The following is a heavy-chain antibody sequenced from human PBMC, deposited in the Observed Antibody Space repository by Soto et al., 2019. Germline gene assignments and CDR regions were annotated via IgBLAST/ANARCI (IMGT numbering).Heavy chain of an antibody. CDR1: GFTFSDYY. CDR3: ARDWAPYYYDSSGYRDY. Sequence: PGGSLRLSCAASGFTFSDYYMSWIRQAPGKGLEWVSYISSSGSTIYYADSVKGRFTISRDNAKNSLYLQMNSLRAEDTAVYYCARDWAPYYYDSSGYRDYWGQGTLVTVSS. D-gene: IGHD3-22*01. CDR2: ISSSGSTI. J-gene: IGHJ4*02. V-gene: IGHV3-11*01.